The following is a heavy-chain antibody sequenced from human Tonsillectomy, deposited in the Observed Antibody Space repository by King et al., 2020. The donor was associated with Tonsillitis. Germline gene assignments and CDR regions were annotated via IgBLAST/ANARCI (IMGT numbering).Heavy chain of an antibody. V-gene: IGHV3-23*04. CDR2: ISGSGGTI. Sequence: QLVESGGGLVQPGGSLRLSCAASGFSFGSYAMSWVRQASGKGLEWVSGISGSGGTIYYADSVKGRFTISRDTSKNTLYLQMNSLRGEDTGVYYCAKDSGNKYYDMDVWGQGTTVTVS. CDR3: AKDSGNKYYDMDV. CDR1: GFSFGSYA. D-gene: IGHD1/OR15-1a*01. J-gene: IGHJ6*02.